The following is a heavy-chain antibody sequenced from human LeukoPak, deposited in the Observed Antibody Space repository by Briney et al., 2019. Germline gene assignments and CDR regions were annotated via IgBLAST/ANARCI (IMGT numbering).Heavy chain of an antibody. V-gene: IGHV3-21*01. CDR2: ISSSSSYI. J-gene: IGHJ4*02. D-gene: IGHD3-9*01. Sequence: PGGSLRLSCAASGFTFSSYSMNWVRQAPGKGLEWVSSISSSSSYIYYADSVKGRFTISRDNAKNSLYLQMNSLRAEDTAVYYRARPRTYYDILTGYYIPSYFDYWGQGTLVTVSS. CDR3: ARPRTYYDILTGYYIPSYFDY. CDR1: GFTFSSYS.